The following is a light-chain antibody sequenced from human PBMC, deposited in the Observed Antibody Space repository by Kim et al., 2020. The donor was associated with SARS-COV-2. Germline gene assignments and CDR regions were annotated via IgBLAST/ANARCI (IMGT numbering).Light chain of an antibody. V-gene: IGLV1-40*01. J-gene: IGLJ1*01. CDR2: GNF. CDR1: SSNIGAGYH. Sequence: RVTTSCTGGSSNIGAGYHVHWYQQLPRTAPKLLIYGNFNRPSGVPDRFSGSKSGTSASLAITGLQAEDEADYYCQSYDSSLSSYVFGPGTKVTVL. CDR3: QSYDSSLSSYV.